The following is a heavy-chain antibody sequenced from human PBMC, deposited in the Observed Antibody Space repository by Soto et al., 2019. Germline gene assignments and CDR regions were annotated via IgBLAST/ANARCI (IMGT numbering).Heavy chain of an antibody. CDR3: EKHRYYTTPGAFEF. CDR2: VSGDTGNT. CDR1: GFTFRSYA. D-gene: IGHD3-10*01. J-gene: IGHJ4*02. Sequence: GGSLRLSCAGSGFTFRSYAMTWVRQAPGKGLEWVSTVSGDTGNTHYADSVKGRFTISRDNSKNTLYLQMSGLRAEDTAVYYCEKHRYYTTPGAFEFWGQGTLVTGSS. V-gene: IGHV3-23*01.